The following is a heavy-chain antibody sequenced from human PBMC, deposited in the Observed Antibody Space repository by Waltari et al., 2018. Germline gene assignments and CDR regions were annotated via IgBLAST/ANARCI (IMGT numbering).Heavy chain of an antibody. V-gene: IGHV3-7*01. D-gene: IGHD3-3*01. CDR3: ARGGDFWSGYGP. CDR1: GFTFSSYW. Sequence: EVQLVESGGGLVQPGGSLRLSCAASGFTFSSYWMSWVRQAPGKGVEWVANIKQDGRGKDYVDSVKGRFTISRDNAKNSLYLQMNSLRAEDTAVYYCARGGDFWSGYGPWGQGTLVTVSS. CDR2: IKQDGRGK. J-gene: IGHJ5*02.